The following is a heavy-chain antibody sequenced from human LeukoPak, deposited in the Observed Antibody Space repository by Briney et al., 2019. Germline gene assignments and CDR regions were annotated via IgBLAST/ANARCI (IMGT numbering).Heavy chain of an antibody. CDR1: GYTFTSYD. V-gene: IGHV1-8*01. J-gene: IGHJ3*02. Sequence: ASVKVSCKASGYTFTSYDINWVRQATGQGLEWMGWMNPNSGNTGYAQKFQGRVTMTRNTSISTAYMELSSLRSEDTAVYYCARKHCSSTSCYTHDAFDIWGQGTMVTASS. CDR2: MNPNSGNT. CDR3: ARKHCSSTSCYTHDAFDI. D-gene: IGHD2-2*02.